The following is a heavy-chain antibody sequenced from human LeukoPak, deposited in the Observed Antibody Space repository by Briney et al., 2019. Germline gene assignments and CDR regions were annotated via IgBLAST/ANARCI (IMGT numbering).Heavy chain of an antibody. J-gene: IGHJ4*02. D-gene: IGHD3-3*01. CDR3: ARDNRITIFGGNYFDY. CDR2: ISGIGGST. CDR1: GFTFSSYA. Sequence: PGGSLRLSCAASGFTFSSYAMKWVRQAPGKVLGWVSAISGIGGSTYYADSGKGRFTISRDNSKNTLYLQMNSLRVEDTAVYYCARDNRITIFGGNYFDYWGQGTLVTVSS. V-gene: IGHV3-23*01.